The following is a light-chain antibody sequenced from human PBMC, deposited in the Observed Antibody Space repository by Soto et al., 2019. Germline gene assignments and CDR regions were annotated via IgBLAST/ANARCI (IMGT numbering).Light chain of an antibody. CDR2: RNN. V-gene: IGLV1-47*01. CDR1: SSNIGSNY. Sequence: QSVLTQPPSASGTPGQRVTISCSGSSSNIGSNYVYWYQQLPGMAPKLLIYRNNQRPSGVPDRFSGSKSGTSASLAISGLRSEDEADYYCAAWDDSLSVLYVFGTGTKVTVL. J-gene: IGLJ1*01. CDR3: AAWDDSLSVLYV.